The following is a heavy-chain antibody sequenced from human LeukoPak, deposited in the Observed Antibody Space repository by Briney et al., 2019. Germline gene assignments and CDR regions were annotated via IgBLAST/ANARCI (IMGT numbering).Heavy chain of an antibody. Sequence: GGSLRLSCAASGFTFSSYAMHWVRQAPGKGLEYVSAISSNGGSTYYANSVKGRFTISRDNSKNTLYLQMGSLRAEDTAVYYCAKDARGSGSYYFDYWGQGTLVTVSS. V-gene: IGHV3-64*01. CDR1: GFTFSSYA. CDR3: AKDARGSGSYYFDY. D-gene: IGHD1-26*01. J-gene: IGHJ4*02. CDR2: ISSNGGST.